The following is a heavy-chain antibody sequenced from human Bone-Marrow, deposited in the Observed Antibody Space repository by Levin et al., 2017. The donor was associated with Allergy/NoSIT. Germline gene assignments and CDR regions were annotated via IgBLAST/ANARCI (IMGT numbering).Heavy chain of an antibody. Sequence: GESLKISCAASGFSFSDYSMSWIRQTPGKGLEWVSYISNSESYTNYADSVKGRLTISRDNAKKSLYLQMNSLRAEDTAVYYCAREYYDLLTGYSAYYFDYWGQGTLVTVSS. CDR3: AREYYDLLTGYSAYYFDY. J-gene: IGHJ4*02. CDR1: GFSFSDYS. CDR2: ISNSESYT. D-gene: IGHD3-9*01. V-gene: IGHV3-11*06.